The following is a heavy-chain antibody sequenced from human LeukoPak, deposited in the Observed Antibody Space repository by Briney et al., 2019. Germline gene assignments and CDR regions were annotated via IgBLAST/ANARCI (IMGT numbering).Heavy chain of an antibody. D-gene: IGHD3-10*01. J-gene: IGHJ4*02. CDR1: GFTFSNYW. CDR2: INQDGNEK. Sequence: SGGSLRLSCAASGFTFSNYWMNWVRQAPGKGLEWVANINQDGNEKYYVDSVKGRFTISRDNAKNSLYLQMNSLRAEDTAVYYCASVNVYYYGSGTDYWGQGNLVTVSS. V-gene: IGHV3-7*01. CDR3: ASVNVYYYGSGTDY.